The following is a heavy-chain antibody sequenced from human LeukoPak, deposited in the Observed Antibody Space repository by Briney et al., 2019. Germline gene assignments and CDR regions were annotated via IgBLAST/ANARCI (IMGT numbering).Heavy chain of an antibody. J-gene: IGHJ4*02. D-gene: IGHD6-13*01. CDR1: GGSISSSTYC. V-gene: IGHV4-39*07. CDR2: IYYSGST. Sequence: SETLSLTCTDSGGSISSSTYCWGWIRQPPGKGLEWIGSIYYSGSTYYNPSLKSRVTISVDTSKNQFSLKLSSVTAADTAVYYCARDRILGYSSSWHHTRGDYWGQGTLVTVSS. CDR3: ARDRILGYSSSWHHTRGDY.